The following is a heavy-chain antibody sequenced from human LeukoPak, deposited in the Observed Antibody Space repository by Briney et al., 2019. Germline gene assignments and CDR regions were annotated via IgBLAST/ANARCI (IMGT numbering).Heavy chain of an antibody. CDR1: GFTFSSYS. J-gene: IGHJ4*02. CDR3: ANLHGDYRDF. Sequence: AGGSLRLSCAASGFTFSSYSMNWVRQAPGKGLEWVSSISSSSSYIYYADSVKGRFTISRDNAKNSLSLQMNSLRAEDTALYYCANLHGDYRDFWGQGTLVIVSS. V-gene: IGHV3-21*04. D-gene: IGHD4-17*01. CDR2: ISSSSSYI.